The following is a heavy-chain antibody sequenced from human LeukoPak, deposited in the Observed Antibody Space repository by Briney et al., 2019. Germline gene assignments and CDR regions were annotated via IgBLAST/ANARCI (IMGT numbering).Heavy chain of an antibody. V-gene: IGHV4-34*01. J-gene: IGHJ4*02. CDR2: INHSGST. Sequence: SETLSLTCAVYGGSFSGYYWSWIRQPPGKGLEWIGEINHSGSTNYNPSLKSRVTISVDTSKNQFSLKLSSVTAADTAVYYCARVLRGMITFGGVIVHMPQDFDYWGQGTQVTVSS. D-gene: IGHD3-16*02. CDR3: ARVLRGMITFGGVIVHMPQDFDY. CDR1: GGSFSGYY.